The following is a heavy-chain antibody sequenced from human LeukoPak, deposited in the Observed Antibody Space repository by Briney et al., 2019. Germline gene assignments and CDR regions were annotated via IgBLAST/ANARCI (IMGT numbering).Heavy chain of an antibody. Sequence: SETLSLTCTVSGGSISSSSYYWGWIRQPPGKGLEWIGSIYYSGSTYYNPSLRSRVTISVDTSKNQFSLKLSSVTAADTAVYYCARLRDGYNYLDYWGQGTLVTVSS. D-gene: IGHD5-24*01. V-gene: IGHV4-39*01. J-gene: IGHJ4*02. CDR3: ARLRDGYNYLDY. CDR1: GGSISSSSYY. CDR2: IYYSGST.